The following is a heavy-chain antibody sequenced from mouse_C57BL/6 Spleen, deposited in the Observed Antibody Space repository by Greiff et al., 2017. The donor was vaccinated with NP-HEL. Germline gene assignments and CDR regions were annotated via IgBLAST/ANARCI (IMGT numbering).Heavy chain of an antibody. V-gene: IGHV1-42*01. CDR1: GYSFTGYY. CDR3: APYDGYYWYVDV. D-gene: IGHD2-3*01. Sequence: VQLQQSGPELVKPGASVKISCKASGYSFTGYYMNWVKQSPEKSLECIGEINPSTGGTTYNQKFKAKSTLTVDKSSSTAYMQLKSLTSEDSAVYYCAPYDGYYWYVDVWGTGTTVTVSS. J-gene: IGHJ1*03. CDR2: INPSTGGT.